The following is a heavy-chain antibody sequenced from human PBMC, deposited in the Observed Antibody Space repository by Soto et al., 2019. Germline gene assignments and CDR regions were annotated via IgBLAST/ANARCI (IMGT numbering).Heavy chain of an antibody. Sequence: ASVKVSCKASGYTFTSYGISWVRQAPGQGLEWMGWISAYNGNTNYAQKLQGRDTMTTDTSTSTAYMELRSLRSDDTAVYYCARVGGYDSPKYYYYYMDVWGKGTTVTVSS. V-gene: IGHV1-18*01. CDR1: GYTFTSYG. J-gene: IGHJ6*03. CDR2: ISAYNGNT. D-gene: IGHD5-12*01. CDR3: ARVGGYDSPKYYYYYMDV.